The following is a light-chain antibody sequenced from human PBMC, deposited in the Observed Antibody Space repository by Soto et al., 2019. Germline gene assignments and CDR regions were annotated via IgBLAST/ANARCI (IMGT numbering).Light chain of an antibody. J-gene: IGKJ1*01. V-gene: IGKV3-20*01. CDR3: QQYGSSPQT. CDR1: QSVSSSY. Sequence: EIVLTQSPGTLSLSPGERATLSCRTSQSVSSSYLAWYQQKPGQAPRLLIYGASSRATGIPGRFSGSGSGTDFALTISRLEPEDFAVYYCQQYGSSPQTFGQGTNVEIK. CDR2: GAS.